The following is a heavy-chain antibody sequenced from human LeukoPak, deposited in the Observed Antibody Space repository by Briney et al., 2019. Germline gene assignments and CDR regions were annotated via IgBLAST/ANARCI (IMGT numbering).Heavy chain of an antibody. D-gene: IGHD2-2*01. Sequence: GGSLRLSCAASGFTFSRYGMHWVRQPPGRGLEWVAFIRYDGSNKHYADSVKGRFTISRDNSKHTLFLQMNSVRADDTAVYYCARALVGLGQALLRRLLTTAAAIDPWGQGTLVTVSS. CDR3: ARALVGLGQALLRRLLTTAAAIDP. J-gene: IGHJ5*02. V-gene: IGHV3-30*02. CDR1: GFTFSRYG. CDR2: IRYDGSNK.